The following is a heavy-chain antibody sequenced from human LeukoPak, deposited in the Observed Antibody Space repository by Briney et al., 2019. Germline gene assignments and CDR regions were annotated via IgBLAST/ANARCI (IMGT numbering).Heavy chain of an antibody. CDR1: GGSISSYY. CDR2: IYTSGST. J-gene: IGHJ3*02. V-gene: IGHV4-4*07. CDR3: ARDRAAAGTPGAFDI. D-gene: IGHD6-13*01. Sequence: SETLSLTCTVSGGSISSYYWSWIRQPAGKGLEWIGRIYTSGSTNYNPSLKSRVTMSVDTSKNQFSLKLSSVTAADTAVYYCARDRAAAGTPGAFDIWGQGTMVTVSS.